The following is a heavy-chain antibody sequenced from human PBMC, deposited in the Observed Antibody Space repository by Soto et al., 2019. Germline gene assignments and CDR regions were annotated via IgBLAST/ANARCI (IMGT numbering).Heavy chain of an antibody. CDR3: ARLNGYDSYFDY. J-gene: IGHJ4*02. D-gene: IGHD5-12*01. Sequence: GGSLRLSCAASGFTFSSYGMHWVRQAPGKGLEWVAVIWYDGSNKYYADSVKGRFTISRDNSKNTLYLQMNSLRAEDTAVYYCARLNGYDSYFDYWGQGTLVTVS. V-gene: IGHV3-33*01. CDR1: GFTFSSYG. CDR2: IWYDGSNK.